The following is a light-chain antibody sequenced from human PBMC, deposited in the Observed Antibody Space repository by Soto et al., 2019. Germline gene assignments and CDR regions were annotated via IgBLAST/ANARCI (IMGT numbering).Light chain of an antibody. Sequence: EIVMTQSPDTLSVSQGERATLSCRASQSITEKVVWYQQKPGQAPRLLIYGASTRATGVPARFSGGGSGTEFTLTITSLQSEDFAVYWCQQYNNWPLTFGPGTRLENK. CDR1: QSITEK. J-gene: IGKJ5*01. CDR3: QQYNNWPLT. V-gene: IGKV3D-15*01. CDR2: GAS.